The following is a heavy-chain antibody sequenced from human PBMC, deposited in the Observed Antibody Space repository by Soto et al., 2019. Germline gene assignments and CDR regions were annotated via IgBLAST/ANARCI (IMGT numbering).Heavy chain of an antibody. CDR3: ARTYSSSGSSWALFDL. J-gene: IGHJ4*02. V-gene: IGHV4-39*01. CDR1: GGSISSSGHY. D-gene: IGHD6-13*01. Sequence: QLQLQESGPGLVKPSETLSLTCSVSGGSISSSGHYWGWIRQPPGKGLEWIGSIYYSGSTYHNPSLKSRVTISVDTSKNQFSLKLKSVTAADTAVYYCARTYSSSGSSWALFDLWGQGTLVTVSS. CDR2: IYYSGST.